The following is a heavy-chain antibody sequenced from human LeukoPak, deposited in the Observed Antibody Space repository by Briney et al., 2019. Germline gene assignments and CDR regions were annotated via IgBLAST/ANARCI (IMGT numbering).Heavy chain of an antibody. Sequence: GGSLRLSCAASGFTFSSYGMHWVRQAPGKGLEWVAPIWFDGSNKYYADSVKGRFTISRDNSKNTLYLQMNSLRPEDTAVYYCAKVLSKGGGYYLTDYWGQGTLVTVSS. CDR1: GFTFSSYG. V-gene: IGHV3-30*02. J-gene: IGHJ4*02. CDR3: AKVLSKGGGYYLTDY. CDR2: IWFDGSNK. D-gene: IGHD3-22*01.